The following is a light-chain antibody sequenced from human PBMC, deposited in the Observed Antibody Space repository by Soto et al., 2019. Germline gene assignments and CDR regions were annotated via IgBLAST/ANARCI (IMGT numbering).Light chain of an antibody. Sequence: QSVLTQPPSVSAAPGQKVTISCSGSSSNIGNNYVSWYQQLPGTAPKLLIYENNKRPSGIPDRFSGSKSGTSATLGITGLQTGDEDDYYCGTWDSSLSAGRVFGTGTKLTVL. J-gene: IGLJ1*01. V-gene: IGLV1-51*02. CDR3: GTWDSSLSAGRV. CDR2: ENN. CDR1: SSNIGNNY.